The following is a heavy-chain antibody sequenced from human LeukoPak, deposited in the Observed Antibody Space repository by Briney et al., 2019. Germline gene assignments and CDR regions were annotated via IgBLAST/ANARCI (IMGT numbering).Heavy chain of an antibody. CDR3: ARDWGAGLDYYFDY. D-gene: IGHD3-16*01. CDR2: ISYDGSNK. CDR1: GFTFSSYV. V-gene: IGHV3-30-3*01. J-gene: IGHJ4*02. Sequence: PGGSLRLSYAASGFTFSSYVMHWVRQAPGKGLEWVAVISYDGSNKYYADSVKGRFTISRDNSKNTLYLQMSSLRAEDTAVYYCARDWGAGLDYYFDYWGQGTLVTVSS.